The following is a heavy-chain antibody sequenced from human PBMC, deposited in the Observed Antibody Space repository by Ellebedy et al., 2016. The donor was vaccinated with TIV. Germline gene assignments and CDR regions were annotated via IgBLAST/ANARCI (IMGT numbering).Heavy chain of an antibody. Sequence: PGGSLRLSCAASGFTFNNYAMSWVRQAPGKGLEWVSAISGAGGSTYYADSVKGRFTISRDNSKNTLYLQINILRAEDTAVYYCARDRVTDAMDVWGQGTTVTVSS. CDR2: ISGAGGST. CDR3: ARDRVTDAMDV. J-gene: IGHJ6*02. D-gene: IGHD2-8*02. CDR1: GFTFNNYA. V-gene: IGHV3-23*01.